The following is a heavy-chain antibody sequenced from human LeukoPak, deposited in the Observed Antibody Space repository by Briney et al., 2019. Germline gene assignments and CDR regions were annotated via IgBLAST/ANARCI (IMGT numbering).Heavy chain of an antibody. D-gene: IGHD6-19*01. Sequence: SETLSLTCTVSGGSISSYDLSWIRQPPGKGLEWSGYIYYSGSTNYNPSLKSRVTISVDTSKNQFSLKLSSVTAADTAVYYCASSLGYSSGWYDYWGQGTLVTVSS. V-gene: IGHV4-59*08. CDR1: GGSISSYD. J-gene: IGHJ4*02. CDR2: IYYSGST. CDR3: ASSLGYSSGWYDY.